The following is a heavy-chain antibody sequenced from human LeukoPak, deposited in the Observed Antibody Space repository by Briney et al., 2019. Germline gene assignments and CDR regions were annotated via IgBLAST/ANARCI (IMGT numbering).Heavy chain of an antibody. CDR1: GFTFSSYW. J-gene: IGHJ4*02. CDR3: ARVGYSSSRGEYDY. D-gene: IGHD6-6*01. V-gene: IGHV3-74*01. CDR2: INSDGSST. Sequence: PGGSLRLSCAASGFTFSSYWMHWVRQAPGKGLVWVSRINSDGSSTSYADSVKGRFTISRDNAKNTLYLQMNSLRAEGTAVYYCARVGYSSSRGEYDYWGQGTLVTVSS.